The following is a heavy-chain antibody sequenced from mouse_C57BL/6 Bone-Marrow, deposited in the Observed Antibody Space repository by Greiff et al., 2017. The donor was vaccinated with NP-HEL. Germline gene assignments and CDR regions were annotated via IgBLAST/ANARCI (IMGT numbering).Heavy chain of an antibody. CDR2: IDPENGDT. CDR3: TTCDYSNYRFAY. V-gene: IGHV14-4*01. CDR1: GFNIKDDY. D-gene: IGHD2-5*01. J-gene: IGHJ3*01. Sequence: VQLQQSGAELVRPGASVKLSCTASGFNIKDDYMHWVKQRPEQGLEWIGWIDPENGDTEYASKFQGKATITADTSSNTAYLQLSSLTSADTAVYYCTTCDYSNYRFAYWGQGTLVTVSA.